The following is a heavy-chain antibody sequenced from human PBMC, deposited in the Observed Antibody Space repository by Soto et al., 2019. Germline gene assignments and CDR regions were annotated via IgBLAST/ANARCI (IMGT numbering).Heavy chain of an antibody. V-gene: IGHV1-18*01. CDR1: GYTFTSYG. CDR2: ISAYNGNT. D-gene: IGHD3-9*01. J-gene: IGHJ4*02. Sequence: GASVKVSCKASGYTFTSYGISWVRQAPGQGLEWMGWISAYNGNTNYAQKLQGRVTMTTDTSTSTAYKEQRSLRSDDTTEYYCETNTVILTGGTNYDILTGYYNADYWGQGTLVTVSS. CDR3: ETNTVILTGGTNYDILTGYYNADY.